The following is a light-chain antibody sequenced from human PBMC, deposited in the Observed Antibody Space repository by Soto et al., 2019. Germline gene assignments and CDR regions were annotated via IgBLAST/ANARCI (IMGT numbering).Light chain of an antibody. CDR2: GNT. CDR3: QSYDTSLSTWV. CDR1: GSNIGANFD. Sequence: QSVLTQPPSVSGAPGQRVTISCFGSGSNIGANFDVHWYQQVPGTAPKLLIYGNTNRPSGVPDRFSGSKSGSSASLAVTGLQAEDEADYYCQSYDTSLSTWVFGGGTKLTVL. V-gene: IGLV1-40*01. J-gene: IGLJ3*02.